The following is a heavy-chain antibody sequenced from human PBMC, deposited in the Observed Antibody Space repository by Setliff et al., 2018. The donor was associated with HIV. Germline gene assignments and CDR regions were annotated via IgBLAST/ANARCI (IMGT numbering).Heavy chain of an antibody. CDR1: GGSISSGDYY. J-gene: IGHJ4*02. Sequence: PSETLSLTCTVSGGSISSGDYYWSWIRQPPGKGLEWIGYIYYSGSTYYNPSLKSRVTISVDTSKNQFSLKLTSVTAADTAVYYCASAPATTFIGYWGQGTLVTVSS. CDR2: IYYSGST. D-gene: IGHD1-1*01. V-gene: IGHV4-30-4*08. CDR3: ASAPATTFIGY.